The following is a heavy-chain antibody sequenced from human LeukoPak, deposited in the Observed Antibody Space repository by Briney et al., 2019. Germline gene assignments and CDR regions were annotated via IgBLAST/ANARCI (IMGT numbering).Heavy chain of an antibody. CDR1: GGSISSYY. J-gene: IGHJ4*02. CDR2: IYYSGST. Sequence: PSETLSLTCTVSGGSISSYYWSWIRQPPGKGLEWIGSIYYSGSTYYNPSLKSRVTISVDTSKNQFSLKLSSVTAADTAVYYCARLTRIQLIDYWGQGTLVTVSS. D-gene: IGHD5-18*01. CDR3: ARLTRIQLIDY. V-gene: IGHV4-59*12.